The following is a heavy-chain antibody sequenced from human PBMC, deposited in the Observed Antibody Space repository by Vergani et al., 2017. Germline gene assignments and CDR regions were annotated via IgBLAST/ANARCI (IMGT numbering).Heavy chain of an antibody. CDR3: AREHYYDRSGDFQDACDI. CDR1: GCSISSGSYY. J-gene: IGHJ3*02. CDR2: NYTSGST. V-gene: IGHV4-61*02. Sequence: QVQLQESGPGLVKPSQTLSLTCTVSGCSISSGSYYWSWIRQPSGKGLEWIGCNYTSGSTNYNPSLKSRDIISGYTSKNQFSLKLSSVTAADTAVYYCAREHYYDRSGDFQDACDIWGQGTLVTVSS. D-gene: IGHD3-22*01.